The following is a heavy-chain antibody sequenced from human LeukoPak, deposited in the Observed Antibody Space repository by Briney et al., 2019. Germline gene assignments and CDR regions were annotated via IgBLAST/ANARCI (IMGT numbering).Heavy chain of an antibody. CDR2: IYYSGST. CDR1: GGSISSSY. CDR3: ARGRPRTWPFDY. D-gene: IGHD3/OR15-3a*01. V-gene: IGHV4-59*01. J-gene: IGHJ4*02. Sequence: SETLSLTCTVSGGSISSSYWSWIRQPPGRGLEWIGYIYYSGSTNYNPSLKSRVTISVDTSKNQFSLKLSSVTAADTAVYYCARGRPRTWPFDYWGQGTLVTVSS.